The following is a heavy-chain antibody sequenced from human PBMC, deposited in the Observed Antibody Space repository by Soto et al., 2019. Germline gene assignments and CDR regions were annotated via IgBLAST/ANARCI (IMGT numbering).Heavy chain of an antibody. D-gene: IGHD4-17*01. CDR2: ISAYNGNT. J-gene: IGHJ6*03. CDR3: ATLTTVTTKYYYYMDV. V-gene: IGHV1-18*01. Sequence: ASVKVSCKASGYTFTSYGISWVRQAPGQGLEWMGWISAYNGNTNYAQKLQGRVTMTTDTSTSTAYMELRSLRSDDTAVYYCATLTTVTTKYYYYMDVWGKGTTVTVSS. CDR1: GYTFTSYG.